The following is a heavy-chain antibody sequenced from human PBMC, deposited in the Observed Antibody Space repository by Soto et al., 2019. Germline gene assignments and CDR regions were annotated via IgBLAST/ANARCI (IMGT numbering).Heavy chain of an antibody. J-gene: IGHJ4*02. CDR3: AKCATHCYLHH. V-gene: IGHV3-23*01. Sequence: EVQLWESGGGLVQPGGSLRLSCEVSGFTFSSFAMTWVRQAPGKGLEWVSAISPGTGSTYYADSVKGRFTISRDNSKNTLYLQMNTLRAEDTAVYYCAKCATHCYLHHWGQGTLVTVSS. CDR1: GFTFSSFA. CDR2: ISPGTGST.